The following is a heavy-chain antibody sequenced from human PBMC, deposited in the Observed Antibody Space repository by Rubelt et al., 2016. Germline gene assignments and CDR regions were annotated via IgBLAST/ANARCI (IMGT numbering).Heavy chain of an antibody. J-gene: IGHJ4*02. CDR3: ARSSGTTVTTVDY. Sequence: EVQLVQSGPEVKKPGESLKISCKGSGYSFTSYWISWVRQMPGKGLEWMGRIDPSDSYTNYSPSCQGHVTISADKSISTAYLQWSSLKASDTAMYYCARSSGTTVTTVDYWGQGTLVTVSS. CDR1: GYSFTSYW. CDR2: IDPSDSYT. D-gene: IGHD4-17*01. V-gene: IGHV5-10-1*01.